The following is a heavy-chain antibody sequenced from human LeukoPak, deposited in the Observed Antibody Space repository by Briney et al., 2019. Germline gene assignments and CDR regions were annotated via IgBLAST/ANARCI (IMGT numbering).Heavy chain of an antibody. CDR3: ARDRVELLSYGYYYYYYMDV. CDR2: IKQDGSEK. Sequence: GGSLRLSCAASGFTFSNYWMSWVRQAPGKGLEWVANIKQDGSEKYYVDSVKGRFTISRDNAKNSLYLQMNSLRAEDTAVYYCARDRVELLSYGYYYYYYMDVWGKGTTVTVSS. V-gene: IGHV3-7*01. D-gene: IGHD1-7*01. J-gene: IGHJ6*03. CDR1: GFTFSNYW.